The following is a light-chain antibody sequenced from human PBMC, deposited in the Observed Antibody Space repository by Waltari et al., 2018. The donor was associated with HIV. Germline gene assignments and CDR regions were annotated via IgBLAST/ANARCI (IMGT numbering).Light chain of an antibody. Sequence: NFVLTQPHSVSESPGKTVIIPCTRSSGSIGSAYVQWYPQRPGSSPSTVIYADYQRPSGVPDRFSGSVDSSSNSASLTISGLRSDDEADYYCQSYDGTNWVFGGGTKLTVL. CDR3: QSYDGTNWV. CDR2: ADY. J-gene: IGLJ3*02. CDR1: SGSIGSAY. V-gene: IGLV6-57*01.